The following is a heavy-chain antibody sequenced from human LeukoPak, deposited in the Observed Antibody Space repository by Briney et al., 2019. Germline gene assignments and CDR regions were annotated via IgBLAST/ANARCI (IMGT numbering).Heavy chain of an antibody. V-gene: IGHV4-59*08. J-gene: IGHJ4*02. CDR2: VYNSGST. CDR3: ARLGWSGGWLFYFDY. CDR1: GGSISSYY. Sequence: PSETPSLTCTVSGGSISSYYWSWIRQPPGKGLEWIGYVYNSGSTKYNPSLKSRVTISVDTSKNQFSLKLTSVTAADTAVYYCARLGWSGGWLFYFDYWGQGTLVTVSS. D-gene: IGHD6-25*01.